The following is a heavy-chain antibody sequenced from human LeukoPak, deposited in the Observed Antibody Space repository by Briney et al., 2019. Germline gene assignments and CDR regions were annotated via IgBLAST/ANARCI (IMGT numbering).Heavy chain of an antibody. D-gene: IGHD3-9*01. CDR2: IYTSGST. Sequence: SETLSLTCTVSGSSISSYYWSWIRQPAGKGLEWIGRIYTSGSTNYNPSLKSRVTMSVDTSKNQFSLKLSSVTAADTAVYYCARDGEGDILTGPTYYYFDYWGQGTLVTVSS. CDR3: ARDGEGDILTGPTYYYFDY. J-gene: IGHJ4*02. CDR1: GSSISSYY. V-gene: IGHV4-4*07.